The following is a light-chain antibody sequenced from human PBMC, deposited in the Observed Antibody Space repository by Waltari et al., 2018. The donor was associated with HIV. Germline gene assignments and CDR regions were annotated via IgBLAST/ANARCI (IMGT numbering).Light chain of an antibody. CDR2: DNN. Sequence: SYELTPTPSVSVSLGQTATVACGGANLASKDAHWYQQKPGRPPVLVIYDNNKRPSGIPGRFSGFNSGITATLTISGAQGDDEADYYCQVWDSDTGVFGSGTKVTVL. CDR3: QVWDSDTGV. CDR1: NLASKD. J-gene: IGLJ1*01. V-gene: IGLV3-9*01.